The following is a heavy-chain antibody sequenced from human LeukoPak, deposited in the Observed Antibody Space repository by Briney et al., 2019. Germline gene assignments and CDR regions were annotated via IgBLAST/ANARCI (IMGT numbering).Heavy chain of an antibody. D-gene: IGHD5-24*01. CDR2: FYTSGST. V-gene: IGHV4-61*02. Sequence: SETLSLTCTVSGDSISSGSYYWSWIRQPAGKGLEWIGRFYTSGSTNYNPSLKSRVTISVDTSKNQFSLKLSSVTAADTAVYYCAREGWLQLDYWGQGTLVTVSS. CDR1: GDSISSGSYY. CDR3: AREGWLQLDY. J-gene: IGHJ4*02.